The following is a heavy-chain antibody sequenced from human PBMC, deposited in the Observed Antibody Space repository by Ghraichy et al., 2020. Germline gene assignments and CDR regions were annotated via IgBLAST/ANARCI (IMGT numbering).Heavy chain of an antibody. CDR3: ATICRGGSCYFDF. Sequence: AGSLRLSCAASGFTFSTYAMSWVRQAPGSGLEWVSAINDRDRSTFYADSVKGRFTISRDNSQNTVYLQMNSLRAEDTAVYFCATICRGGSCYFDFWGQGTLVTVSS. CDR1: GFTFSTYA. D-gene: IGHD2-15*01. V-gene: IGHV3-23*01. J-gene: IGHJ4*02. CDR2: INDRDRST.